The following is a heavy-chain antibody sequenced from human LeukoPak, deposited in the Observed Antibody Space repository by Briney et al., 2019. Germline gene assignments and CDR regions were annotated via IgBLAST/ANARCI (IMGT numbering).Heavy chain of an antibody. CDR3: AREQWLEGGNWFDP. J-gene: IGHJ5*02. CDR1: GFTFSSYW. Sequence: GGSLRLSCAASGFTFSSYWMSWVRQAPGKGLEWVANIKQDGSEKYYVASVKGRFRISRDNAKNSLYLQMNSLRAEDTAVYYCAREQWLEGGNWFDPWGQGTLVTVSS. CDR2: IKQDGSEK. D-gene: IGHD6-19*01. V-gene: IGHV3-7*01.